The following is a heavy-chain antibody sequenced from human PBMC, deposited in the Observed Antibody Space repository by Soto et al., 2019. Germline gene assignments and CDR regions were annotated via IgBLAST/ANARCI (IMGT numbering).Heavy chain of an antibody. CDR1: GFTFSSYS. CDR2: ISSTSNYI. Sequence: EVQLVQSGGGLVKPGGSLRLSCEGSGFTFSSYSMDWVRQVPGKGLEWVSSISSTSNYINYVDSVKGRFSISRDNAKKSLYLQLNSLRAEDTAIYYCAKENSDRAFDVWGQGTMVTVS. V-gene: IGHV3-21*02. J-gene: IGHJ3*01. CDR3: AKENSDRAFDV. D-gene: IGHD2-15*01.